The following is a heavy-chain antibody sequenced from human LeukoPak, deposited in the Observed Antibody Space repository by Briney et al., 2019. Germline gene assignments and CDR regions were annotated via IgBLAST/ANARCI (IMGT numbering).Heavy chain of an antibody. D-gene: IGHD6-19*01. CDR3: AKDKPGWG. Sequence: SGGSLRLSCAASGFTFSTFAMTWVRQAPGSGLEWVSTISADGKSTYYADSVKGRFTISRDNSKNTLYLQMNSLRAEDTAVYYCAKDKPGWGWGQGTLVTVSS. CDR1: GFTFSTFA. J-gene: IGHJ4*02. CDR2: ISADGKST. V-gene: IGHV3-23*01.